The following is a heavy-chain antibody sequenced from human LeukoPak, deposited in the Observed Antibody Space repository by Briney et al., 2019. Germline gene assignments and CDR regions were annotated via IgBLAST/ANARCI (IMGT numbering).Heavy chain of an antibody. CDR3: AGEGGAPSGLLDY. J-gene: IGHJ4*02. V-gene: IGHV3-66*01. CDR2: IYGGGGT. D-gene: IGHD3-3*01. CDR1: VFTVSINY. Sequence: GWALTLSCAASVFTVSINYMTWVRQAPGTGLEWVSVIYGGGGTYYADSVKGGFAISRDNSKNTLYIQMNSLRAEETTVYYWAGEGGAPSGLLDYWGQETLVTVSS.